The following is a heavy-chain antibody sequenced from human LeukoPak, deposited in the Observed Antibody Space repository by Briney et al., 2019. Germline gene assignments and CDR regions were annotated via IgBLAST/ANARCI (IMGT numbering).Heavy chain of an antibody. J-gene: IGHJ4*02. V-gene: IGHV3-7*01. D-gene: IGHD6-13*01. Sequence: GGSLRLSCAASGFTFSSYWMSWVRQAPGKGLEWVANIKQDGSEKYYVDSVKGRFTISRDNAKNSLYLQMNSLRAEDTAVYYCARVKGIVAARHFDYWGQGTLVTVSS. CDR3: ARVKGIVAARHFDY. CDR2: IKQDGSEK. CDR1: GFTFSSYW.